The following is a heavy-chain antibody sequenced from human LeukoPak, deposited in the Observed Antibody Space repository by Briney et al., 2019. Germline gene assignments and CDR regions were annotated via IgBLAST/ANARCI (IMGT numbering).Heavy chain of an antibody. CDR3: ARKTVAFDY. CDR2: TYYRSKWYN. D-gene: IGHD6-19*01. J-gene: IGHJ4*02. CDR1: GDSVSSNSAA. V-gene: IGHV6-1*01. Sequence: SQTLSLTCAISGDSVSSNSAAWNRIRQSPSRGLEWLGRTYYRSKWYNDYAVPVKSRITINPDTSKNQFSLQLNSVTPEDTAMYYCARKTVAFDYWGQGTLVTVSS.